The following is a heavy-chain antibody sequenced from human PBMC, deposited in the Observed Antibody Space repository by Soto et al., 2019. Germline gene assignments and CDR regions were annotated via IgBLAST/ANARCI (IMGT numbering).Heavy chain of an antibody. Sequence: GGSLRLSCATSGLIFRSYWMSWVHQVPDKGLEWVANIKQDGSEKYYVDSLKGRFTISRDNAEKSLYLQMNSLRAEDTAVYYCATYEIAGATKFEYWGQGALVTV. CDR1: GLIFRSYW. J-gene: IGHJ4*02. D-gene: IGHD1-26*01. CDR3: ATYEIAGATKFEY. CDR2: IKQDGSEK. V-gene: IGHV3-7*03.